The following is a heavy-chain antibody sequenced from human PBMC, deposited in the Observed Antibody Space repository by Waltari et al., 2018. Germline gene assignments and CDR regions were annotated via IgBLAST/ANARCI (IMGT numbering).Heavy chain of an antibody. Sequence: QVQLQESGPGLVKPSQTLSLTCTVSGGSISSGGYYWSWIRQHPGKGLEWIGYIYYRWSTYYNPSLKSRVTISVDTSKNQFSLKLSSVTAADTAVYYCARDSTHCGGDCGLTWGQGTLVTVSS. V-gene: IGHV4-31*03. CDR3: ARDSTHCGGDCGLT. CDR2: IYYRWST. D-gene: IGHD2-21*02. CDR1: GGSISSGGYY. J-gene: IGHJ5*02.